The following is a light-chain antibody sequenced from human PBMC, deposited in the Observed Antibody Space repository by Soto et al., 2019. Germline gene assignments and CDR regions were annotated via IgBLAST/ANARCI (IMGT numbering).Light chain of an antibody. CDR1: QTIRNH. J-gene: IGKJ3*01. CDR2: VAS. V-gene: IGKV1-39*01. CDR3: QQTFSTLT. Sequence: IQMTQSPSSLSASIGDRVTITCRASQTIRNHLAWYQQKPGKPPQLLISVASRLQNGVPSRFSGSGSGTDFTLTISSLQPEDFGTYYCQQTFSTLTFGPGTKVDI.